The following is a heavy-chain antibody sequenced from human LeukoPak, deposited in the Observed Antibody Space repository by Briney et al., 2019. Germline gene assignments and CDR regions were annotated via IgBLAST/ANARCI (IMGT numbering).Heavy chain of an antibody. CDR1: GFTFSTYA. CDR3: AKDMSYGSGSRFDY. V-gene: IGHV3-30*04. D-gene: IGHD3-10*01. Sequence: GGSLRLSCAASGFTFSTYAMHWVRQAPGKGLEWVAVISYDGSSKYYADSVKGRFTISRDNSKNTLYLQMNSLRAEDTALYYCAKDMSYGSGSRFDYWGQGTLVTVSS. CDR2: ISYDGSSK. J-gene: IGHJ4*02.